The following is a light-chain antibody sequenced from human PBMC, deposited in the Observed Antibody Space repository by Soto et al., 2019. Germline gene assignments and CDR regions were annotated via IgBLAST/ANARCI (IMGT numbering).Light chain of an antibody. J-gene: IGLJ3*02. V-gene: IGLV2-14*01. CDR1: SRDVDAYNY. CDR3: SSYTTSSTRV. Sequence: QSALTQPASVSGSPGQSITISCTGTSRDVDAYNYVSWYQQYPGKAPKLMIYEVSNRPSGVSNRFSGSKSGNTASLTISGLQAEDEADYYCSSYTTSSTRVFGGGTKVTVL. CDR2: EVS.